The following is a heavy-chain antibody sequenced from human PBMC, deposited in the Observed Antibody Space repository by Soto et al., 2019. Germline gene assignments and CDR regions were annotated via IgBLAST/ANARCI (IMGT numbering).Heavy chain of an antibody. V-gene: IGHV3-15*01. J-gene: IGHJ4*02. Sequence: GGSLRLSCVASGFTFRTAWMNWVRQAPGKGLEWVGHVKDSGATDYAAPVKGRFIISRDDSKNTVYLQMTSLRTEDSAIYYCAADTPGFGQGEFEYWGQGALVTVSS. CDR3: AADTPGFGQGEFEY. D-gene: IGHD3-3*01. CDR1: GFTFRTAW. CDR2: VKDSGAT.